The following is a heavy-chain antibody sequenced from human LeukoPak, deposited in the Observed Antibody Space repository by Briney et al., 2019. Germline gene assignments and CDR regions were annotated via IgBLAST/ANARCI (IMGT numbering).Heavy chain of an antibody. J-gene: IGHJ5*02. D-gene: IGHD3-10*01. Sequence: SETLSLTCAVYGGSFSGYYWSWIRQPPGKGLQWIASISYSGGTYYNPSLKSRVTISVDTSKNQFSLKLSSVTAADTAVYYCARHGSNYHSGTYYTFDPWGQGALVTVSS. CDR1: GGSFSGYY. CDR3: ARHGSNYHSGTYYTFDP. V-gene: IGHV4-34*01. CDR2: ISYSGGT.